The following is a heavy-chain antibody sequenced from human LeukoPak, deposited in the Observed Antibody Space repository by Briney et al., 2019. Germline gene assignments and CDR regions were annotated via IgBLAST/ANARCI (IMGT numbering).Heavy chain of an antibody. V-gene: IGHV4-4*02. CDR1: GGSISSSNW. D-gene: IGHD2-21*02. CDR2: IYHSGST. Sequence: ETLSLTCAVSGGSISSSNWWSWVRQPPGKGLEWIGEIYHSGSTNYNPSLKSRVTISVDKSKNQFSLKLSSVTAEDTAVYYCATGAAYCGGDCQEGSGYWGQGTLVTVSS. CDR3: ATGAAYCGGDCQEGSGY. J-gene: IGHJ4*02.